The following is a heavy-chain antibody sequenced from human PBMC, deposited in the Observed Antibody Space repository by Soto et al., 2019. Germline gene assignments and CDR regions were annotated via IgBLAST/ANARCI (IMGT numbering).Heavy chain of an antibody. Sequence: SETLSLTCSVSGDSISSNSNFWGWIRQPPGQGLEWIGTIYYTGTTYYSPPLESRVTISVDTSENQFSLKLTSVTAADTAVYYCARRGYCGSDCYSFDFWGHGTLVTVSS. CDR2: IYYTGTT. CDR3: ARRGYCGSDCYSFDF. CDR1: GDSISSNSNF. D-gene: IGHD2-21*02. V-gene: IGHV4-39*01. J-gene: IGHJ4*01.